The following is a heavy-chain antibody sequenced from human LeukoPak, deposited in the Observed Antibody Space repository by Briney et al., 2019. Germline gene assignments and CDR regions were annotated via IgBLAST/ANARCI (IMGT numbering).Heavy chain of an antibody. CDR2: IKQDGSEK. CDR1: GFTFSSYW. V-gene: IGHV3-7*01. Sequence: GGSLRLSCAASGFTFSSYWMSWVRQAPGKGLEWVANIKQDGSEKYYVVSVKGRFTISRDNAKNSLYLQMNSLRAEDTAVYYCARVETKWLRPASYWGQGTLVTVSS. D-gene: IGHD5-12*01. J-gene: IGHJ4*02. CDR3: ARVETKWLRPASY.